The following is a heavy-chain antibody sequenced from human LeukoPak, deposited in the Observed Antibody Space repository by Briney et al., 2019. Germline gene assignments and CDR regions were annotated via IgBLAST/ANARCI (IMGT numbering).Heavy chain of an antibody. Sequence: GGSLRLSCAASGFTFSIYAMTWVRQAPGKGLEWVSAISASGESTYYADSVKGRFTISRHNSKNTLYLQMNSLRAEDTAVYYCARGSTYYYDSSGYYFFDYWGQGTLVTVSS. CDR1: GFTFSIYA. CDR3: ARGSTYYYDSSGYYFFDY. J-gene: IGHJ4*02. D-gene: IGHD3-22*01. CDR2: ISASGEST. V-gene: IGHV3-23*01.